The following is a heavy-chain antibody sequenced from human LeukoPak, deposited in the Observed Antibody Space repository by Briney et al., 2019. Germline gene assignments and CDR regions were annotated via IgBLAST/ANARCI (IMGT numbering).Heavy chain of an antibody. D-gene: IGHD5-18*01. CDR2: IYHSGST. J-gene: IGHJ4*02. CDR3: ARKGYSYSYFDY. Sequence: SETLSLXCAVSGYSITSGYYWGWIRQPPGKGLEWIGSIYHSGSTYYNPSLKSRVTISVDTSKNQFSLKLSSVTAADTAMYYCARKGYSYSYFDYWGQGTLVTVSS. CDR1: GYSITSGYY. V-gene: IGHV4-38-2*01.